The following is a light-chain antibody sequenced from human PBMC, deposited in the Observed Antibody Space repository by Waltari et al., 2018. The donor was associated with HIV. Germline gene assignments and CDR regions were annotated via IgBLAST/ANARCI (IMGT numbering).Light chain of an antibody. Sequence: SYELTQPPSVSVSPGQTASIPCSGDALGEKSAYWYQPKPGQSPVLVIYRDNKRPSGIPERFSGSNSGNTATLTISGTQTMDEADYFCQAWDSSTVVFGGGTKLTVL. J-gene: IGLJ2*01. CDR2: RDN. CDR1: ALGEKS. V-gene: IGLV3-1*01. CDR3: QAWDSSTVV.